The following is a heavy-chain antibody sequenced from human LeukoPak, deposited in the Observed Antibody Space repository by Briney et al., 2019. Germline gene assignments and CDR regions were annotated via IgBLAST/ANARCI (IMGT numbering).Heavy chain of an antibody. CDR3: AKDWWAHCSSTSCYSGGHYGMDV. CDR2: ISGSGGST. D-gene: IGHD2-2*02. J-gene: IGHJ6*02. Sequence: GGSQRLSCAASGFTFSSYAMSWVRQVPGKGLEWVSAISGSGGSTHYADSVKGRFTISRDNSKNTLYPQMNSLRAEDTAVYYCAKDWWAHCSSTSCYSGGHYGMDVWGQGTTVTVSS. CDR1: GFTFSSYA. V-gene: IGHV3-23*01.